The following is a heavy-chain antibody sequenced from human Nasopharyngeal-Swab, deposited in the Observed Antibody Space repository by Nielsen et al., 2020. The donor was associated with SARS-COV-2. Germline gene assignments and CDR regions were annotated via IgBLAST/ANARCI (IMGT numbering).Heavy chain of an antibody. CDR1: GYTFTSYG. CDR3: ARDSRYFDWHASYYYYGMDV. Sequence: ASVKVSCKASGYTFTSYGISWVRQAPGQGLEWMGWISAYNGNTTYAQKLQGRVTMTTDTSTSTAYMELRSLRSDDTAVFYCARDSRYFDWHASYYYYGMDVWGQGTTVTVSS. CDR2: ISAYNGNT. V-gene: IGHV1-18*01. D-gene: IGHD3-9*01. J-gene: IGHJ6*02.